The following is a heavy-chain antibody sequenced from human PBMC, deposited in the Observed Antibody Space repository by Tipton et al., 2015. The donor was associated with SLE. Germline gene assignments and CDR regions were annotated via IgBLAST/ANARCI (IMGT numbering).Heavy chain of an antibody. CDR3: ARGNHDDMDV. D-gene: IGHD1-14*01. CDR1: GDSVISGGYY. Sequence: TLSLTCVVSGDSVISGGYYWSWIRQPAGKGLECFGYIYSSGSTNYNSSLKRRVTISLDTSKNQFSLKLTSVTAADTAVYYCARGNHDDMDVWGKGTTVTVSS. CDR2: IYSSGST. J-gene: IGHJ6*03. V-gene: IGHV4-61*10.